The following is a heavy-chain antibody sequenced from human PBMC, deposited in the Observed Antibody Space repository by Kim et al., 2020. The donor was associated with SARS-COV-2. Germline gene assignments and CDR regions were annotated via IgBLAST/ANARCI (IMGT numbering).Heavy chain of an antibody. J-gene: IGHJ3*02. Sequence: FQGRVTMTRDTSISTAYMELSRLRSDDTAVYYCARAQTTAMAAAEYAFDIWGQGTMVTVSS. CDR3: ARAQTTAMAAAEYAFDI. D-gene: IGHD5-18*01. V-gene: IGHV1-2*02.